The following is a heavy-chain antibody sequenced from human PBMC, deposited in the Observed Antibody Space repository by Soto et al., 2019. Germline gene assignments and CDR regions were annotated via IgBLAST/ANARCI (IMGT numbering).Heavy chain of an antibody. V-gene: IGHV6-1*01. Sequence: PSQTLSLTGVISGGNVSSNSAAWNWIRPSPSRGLEWLGRTYYRSRWYNDYAVSVRSRITVNADTSKNQFSLHLNSVTPEDTAVYYCAGTSSLQWYYMDVWDKGTTVTVSS. D-gene: IGHD1-7*01. J-gene: IGHJ6*03. CDR2: TYYRSRWYN. CDR3: AGTSSLQWYYMDV. CDR1: GGNVSSNSAA.